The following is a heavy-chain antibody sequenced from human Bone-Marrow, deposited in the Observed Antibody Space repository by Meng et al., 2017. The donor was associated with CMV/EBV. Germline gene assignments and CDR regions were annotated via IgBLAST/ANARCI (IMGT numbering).Heavy chain of an antibody. CDR2: IKQDGSEK. J-gene: IGHJ4*02. CDR3: ARVDWYGGNSRVPFDY. CDR1: GFTFSSYA. V-gene: IGHV3-7*01. Sequence: LSLTCAASGFTFSSYAMSWVRQAPGKGLEWVANIKQDGSEKYYVDSVKGRFTISRDNAKNSLYLQMNSLRAEDTAVYYCARVDWYGGNSRVPFDYWGQGTLVTVSS. D-gene: IGHD4-23*01.